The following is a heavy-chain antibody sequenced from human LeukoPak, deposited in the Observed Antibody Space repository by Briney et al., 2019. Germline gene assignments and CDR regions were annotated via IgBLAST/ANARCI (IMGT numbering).Heavy chain of an antibody. CDR1: ADSISSGGHY. J-gene: IGHJ4*02. Sequence: SQTLSLTCTVSADSISSGGHYWSWIRQHPGKGLESIGFIHHSGSTNHNPSLKGRVVISVDASKNQFSLRLSSATAADTAVYYCARGGNRFGGFYFDYWGQGTLVTVSS. D-gene: IGHD3-10*01. V-gene: IGHV4-31*03. CDR3: ARGGNRFGGFYFDY. CDR2: IHHSGST.